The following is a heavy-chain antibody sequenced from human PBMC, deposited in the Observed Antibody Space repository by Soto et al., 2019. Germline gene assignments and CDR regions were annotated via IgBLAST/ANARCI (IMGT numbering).Heavy chain of an antibody. D-gene: IGHD2-2*01. Sequence: EVQLMESGGGLVQPGGSLRLSCAVSGFTFSSYGMDWVRQAPGKGLEWIAYISSLNDNIHYADSVAGRFTISRENAKNSVYLQMDYLRDEDTAVYYCARDPGSVGPVTWHAFDIWGQGTLVTVSS. CDR3: ARDPGSVGPVTWHAFDI. J-gene: IGHJ3*02. CDR1: GFTFSSYG. V-gene: IGHV3-48*02. CDR2: ISSLNDNI.